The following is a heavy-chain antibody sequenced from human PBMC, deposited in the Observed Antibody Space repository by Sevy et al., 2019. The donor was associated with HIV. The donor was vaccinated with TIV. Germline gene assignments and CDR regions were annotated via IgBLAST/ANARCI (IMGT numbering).Heavy chain of an antibody. CDR3: AMGMYYDFWSGPIDWFDP. D-gene: IGHD3-3*01. CDR2: IRYDGSNK. Sequence: GGSLRLSCAASGFTFSSYGMHWVRQAPGKGLEWVAFIRYDGSNKYYADSVKGRFTISRDNSKNTLYLQMNSLRAEDTAVYYCAMGMYYDFWSGPIDWFDPLGPGNPGHRLL. V-gene: IGHV3-30*02. CDR1: GFTFSSYG. J-gene: IGHJ5*02.